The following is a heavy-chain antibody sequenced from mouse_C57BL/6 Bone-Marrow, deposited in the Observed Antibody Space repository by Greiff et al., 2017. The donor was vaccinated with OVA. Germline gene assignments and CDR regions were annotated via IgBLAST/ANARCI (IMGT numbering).Heavy chain of an antibody. CDR3: ARRGYDSYYFDY. Sequence: EVKVVESGGGLVQPGGSLKLSCAASGFTFSDYGMAWVRQAPRKGPEWVAFISNLAYSIYYADTVTGRFTISRENAKNTLYLEMSSLRSEDTAMYYCARRGYDSYYFDYWGQGTTLTVSS. CDR1: GFTFSDYG. J-gene: IGHJ2*01. D-gene: IGHD2-2*01. CDR2: ISNLAYSI. V-gene: IGHV5-15*01.